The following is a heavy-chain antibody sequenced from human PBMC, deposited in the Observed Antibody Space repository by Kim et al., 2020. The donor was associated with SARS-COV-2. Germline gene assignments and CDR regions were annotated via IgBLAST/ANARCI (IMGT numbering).Heavy chain of an antibody. Sequence: GGSLRLSCAASGFTFSSYGMHWVRQAPGKGLEWVAVIWYDGSNKYYADSVKGRFTISRDNSKNTLYLQMNSLRAGDTAVYYCAKESGIVGATDLDYWGQGTLVTVSS. V-gene: IGHV3-33*06. CDR3: AKESGIVGATDLDY. D-gene: IGHD1-26*01. CDR1: GFTFSSYG. CDR2: IWYDGSNK. J-gene: IGHJ4*02.